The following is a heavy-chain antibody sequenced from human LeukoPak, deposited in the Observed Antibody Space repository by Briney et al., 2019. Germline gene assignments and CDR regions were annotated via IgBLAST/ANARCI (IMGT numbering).Heavy chain of an antibody. V-gene: IGHV5-51*01. CDR1: GYSFTSYW. Sequence: GESCQISCKGSGYSFTSYWIGWVRQMPGKGLEWMGIIYPGESHTTYSPSFQGQVTISADKSTSTAYLQWSSLKASDTAMYFCARHDNYFDPWGEGTRVRLSS. CDR3: ARHDNYFDP. CDR2: IYPGESHT. J-gene: IGHJ5*02.